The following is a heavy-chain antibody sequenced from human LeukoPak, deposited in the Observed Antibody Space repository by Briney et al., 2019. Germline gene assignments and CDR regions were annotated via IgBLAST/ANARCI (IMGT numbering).Heavy chain of an antibody. CDR3: AREGTPAYGDPSSYYDY. J-gene: IGHJ4*02. CDR2: IYTSGST. Sequence: PSETLSLTCTVSGGSISSYYWSWIRQPAGKGLEWIGRIYTSGSTNYNPSLKSRVTMSVDTSKNQFSLKLSSVTAADTAVYYCAREGTPAYGDPSSYYDYWGQGTLVTVSS. V-gene: IGHV4-4*07. CDR1: GGSISSYY. D-gene: IGHD4-17*01.